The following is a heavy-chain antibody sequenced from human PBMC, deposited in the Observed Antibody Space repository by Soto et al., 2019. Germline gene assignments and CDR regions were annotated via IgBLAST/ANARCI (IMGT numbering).Heavy chain of an antibody. CDR2: IRSKANSYAT. J-gene: IGHJ4*02. D-gene: IGHD3-3*01. V-gene: IGHV3-73*02. CDR1: GFTFSGSA. Sequence: EVQLVESGGGLVQPGGSLKLSCAASGFTFSGSAMHWVRQASGKGLERVGRIRSKANSYATAYAASVKGRFTISRDDSKNTAYLQMNSLKTEDTAVYYCTRLYYDFWSGSWTFDYWGQGTLVTVSS. CDR3: TRLYYDFWSGSWTFDY.